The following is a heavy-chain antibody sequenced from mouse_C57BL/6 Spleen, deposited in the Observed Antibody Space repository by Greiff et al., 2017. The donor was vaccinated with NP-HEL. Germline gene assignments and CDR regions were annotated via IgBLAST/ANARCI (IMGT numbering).Heavy chain of an antibody. D-gene: IGHD1-1*01. J-gene: IGHJ4*01. CDR2: INPSNGGT. CDR1: GYTFTSYW. V-gene: IGHV1-53*01. Sequence: QVQLQQPGTELVKPGASVKLSCKASGYTFTSYWMHWVKQRPGQGLEWIGNINPSNGGTNYNEKFKSKATLTVDKSSSTAYMQLSSLTSEDSAVYYCARALPITTVVEDAMDYWGQGTSVTVSS. CDR3: ARALPITTVVEDAMDY.